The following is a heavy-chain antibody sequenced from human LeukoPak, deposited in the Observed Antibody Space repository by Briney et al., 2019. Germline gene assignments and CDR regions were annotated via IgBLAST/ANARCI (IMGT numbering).Heavy chain of an antibody. CDR3: ARALGIAAAVGWFDP. Sequence: ASVKVSCKVSGYTLTELSMHWVRQAPGQGLEWMGIINPSGGSTSYAQKFQGRVTMTRDMSTSTVYMELSSLRSEDTAVYYCARALGIAAAVGWFDPWGQGTLVTVSS. D-gene: IGHD6-13*01. CDR2: INPSGGST. V-gene: IGHV1-46*01. CDR1: GYTLTELS. J-gene: IGHJ5*02.